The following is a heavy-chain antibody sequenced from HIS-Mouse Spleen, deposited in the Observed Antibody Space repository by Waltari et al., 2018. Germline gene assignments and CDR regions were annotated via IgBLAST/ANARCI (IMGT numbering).Heavy chain of an antibody. J-gene: IGHJ2*01. CDR1: GGSISSSSYY. CDR3: AREIPYSSSWYDWYFDL. D-gene: IGHD6-13*01. Sequence: QLQLQESGPGLVKPSETLSLTCTVSGGSISSSSYYWGWIRQPPGKGLEWIGSFYSSGRTYSNPSLQSRATIAVDTSKNQFSLKLSSVTAADTAVYYCAREIPYSSSWYDWYFDLWGRGTLVTVSS. V-gene: IGHV4-39*07. CDR2: FYSSGRT.